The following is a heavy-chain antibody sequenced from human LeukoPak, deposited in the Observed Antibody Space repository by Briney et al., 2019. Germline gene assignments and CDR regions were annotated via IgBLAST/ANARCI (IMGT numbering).Heavy chain of an antibody. CDR2: INPNSGGT. J-gene: IGHJ4*02. CDR3: ARDGLWDYYDSSGYYLEGY. V-gene: IGHV1-2*02. CDR1: GYTFTGYY. Sequence: GASVKVSCKASGYTFTGYYMHWVRQAPGQGLEWMGWINPNSGGTNYAQKLQGRVTMTTDTSTSTAYMELRSLRSDDTAVYYCARDGLWDYYDSSGYYLEGYWGQGTLVTVSS. D-gene: IGHD3-22*01.